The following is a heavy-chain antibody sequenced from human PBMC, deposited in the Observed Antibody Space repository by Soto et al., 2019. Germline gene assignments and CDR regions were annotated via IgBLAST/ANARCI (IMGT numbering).Heavy chain of an antibody. CDR3: ARGSYSNAGFGELSGFDY. D-gene: IGHD3-10*01. CDR1: GGSISSGGYS. V-gene: IGHV4-30-2*01. CDR2: IYHSGST. J-gene: IGHJ4*02. Sequence: PSETLSLTCAVSGGSISSGGYSWSWIRQPPGKGLEWIGYIYHSGSTYNNPSLKSRVTISVDRSKNQFPLKLSSVTAADTAGYYCARGSYSNAGFGELSGFDYWGQGTLITVSS.